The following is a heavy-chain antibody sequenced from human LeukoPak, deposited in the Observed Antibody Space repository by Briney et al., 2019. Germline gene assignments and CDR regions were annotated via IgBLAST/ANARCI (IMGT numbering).Heavy chain of an antibody. J-gene: IGHJ5*02. CDR1: GDSIRSYY. CDR3: ARVEGSGYDNRGWFDP. Sequence: SETLSLTCTVSGDSIRSYYWSWIRQPAGKGLEWIGRVYTSGSTNYNPSLKSRVTMSIDTSKNQFSLKLSSVTAADTAVYYCARVEGSGYDNRGWFDPWGQGTLVTVSS. D-gene: IGHD5-12*01. V-gene: IGHV4-4*07. CDR2: VYTSGST.